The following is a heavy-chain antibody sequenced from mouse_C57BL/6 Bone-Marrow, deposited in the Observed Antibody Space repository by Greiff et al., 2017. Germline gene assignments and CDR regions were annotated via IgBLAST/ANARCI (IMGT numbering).Heavy chain of an antibody. CDR3: ARHDYGTWFAY. D-gene: IGHD1-1*01. J-gene: IGHJ3*01. CDR2: FSSGGSYT. V-gene: IGHV5-6*02. Sequence: EVKLMESGGDLVKPGGSLKLSCAASGFTFSSYGMSWVRQTPDKRLEWVATFSSGGSYTYYPDSVKGRFTISRDNAKNTLYLQMSSLKSEDTAMYYCARHDYGTWFAYWGQGTLVTVSA. CDR1: GFTFSSYG.